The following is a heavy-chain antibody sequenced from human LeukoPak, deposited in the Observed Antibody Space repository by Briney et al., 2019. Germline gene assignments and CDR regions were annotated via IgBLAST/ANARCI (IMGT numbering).Heavy chain of an antibody. V-gene: IGHV4-34*01. CDR2: INHSGST. J-gene: IGHJ5*02. D-gene: IGHD3-9*01. Sequence: SETLSLTCAVYGGSFSAYYWSWIRQPPGKGLEWIGEINHSGSTNYKPSLKSLDTISVDTSKIQFSLKLSSVTSAYTTVYYCARRYFDWLLSGWFDLWGQGTLVTVSS. CDR3: ARRYFDWLLSGWFDL. CDR1: GGSFSAYY.